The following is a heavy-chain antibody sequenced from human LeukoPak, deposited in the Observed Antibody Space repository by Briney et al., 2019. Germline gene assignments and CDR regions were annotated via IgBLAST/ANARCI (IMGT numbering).Heavy chain of an antibody. CDR3: ARDPIGNDYGMDV. V-gene: IGHV3-11*01. J-gene: IGHJ6*02. Sequence: GGSLRLSCAASGFTFSDYYMSWLRQAPGKGLEWLSYISSSGTTIYYADSVKARFTISRDNAKNSLYLQMNSLTAEDTAIYYGARDPIGNDYGMDVWGQGTTVSVS. CDR1: GFTFSDYY. CDR2: ISSSGTTI. D-gene: IGHD1-1*01.